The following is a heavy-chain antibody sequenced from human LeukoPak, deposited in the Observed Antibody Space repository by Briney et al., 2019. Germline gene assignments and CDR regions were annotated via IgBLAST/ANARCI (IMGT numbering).Heavy chain of an antibody. CDR3: ARIGYSSSCFDY. CDR1: GFTFSNAW. D-gene: IGHD6-13*01. Sequence: GGSLRLSCAASGFTFSNAWMSWVRQAPGKGLEWVANIKQDGSEQHYVDSMNGRFTISRDNAKNSVYLQMNSLRAEDTAVYYCARIGYSSSCFDYWGQGTLVTVSS. J-gene: IGHJ4*03. CDR2: IKQDGSEQ. V-gene: IGHV3-7*01.